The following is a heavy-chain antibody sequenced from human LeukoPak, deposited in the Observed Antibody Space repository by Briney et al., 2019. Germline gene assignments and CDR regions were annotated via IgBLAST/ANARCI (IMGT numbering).Heavy chain of an antibody. CDR1: GFTFSSYA. CDR3: ARERYGGLDY. V-gene: IGHV3-30-3*01. Sequence: GRSLRLSCAASGFTFSSYAMHWVRQAPGKGLEWVAVISYDGSNKYYADSVKGRFTISRDNSKNTLYLQMNSLRAEDTAVYYCARERYGGLDYWGQGTLVTVSS. D-gene: IGHD1-26*01. CDR2: ISYDGSNK. J-gene: IGHJ4*02.